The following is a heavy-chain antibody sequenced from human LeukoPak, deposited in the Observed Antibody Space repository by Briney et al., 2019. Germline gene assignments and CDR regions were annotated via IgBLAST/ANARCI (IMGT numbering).Heavy chain of an antibody. CDR2: IYPGDSDT. D-gene: IGHD3-10*01. J-gene: IGHJ6*03. CDR3: ARFQKVRGVIYYYYYYMDV. CDR1: GYSFTSYW. V-gene: IGHV5-51*01. Sequence: GESLKISCKGSGYSFTSYWIGWVRQMPGKGLEWMGIIYPGDSDTRYSPSFQGQVTISADKSISTAYLQWSSLKASDTAMYYCARFQKVRGVIYYYYYYMDVWGKGTTVTVSS.